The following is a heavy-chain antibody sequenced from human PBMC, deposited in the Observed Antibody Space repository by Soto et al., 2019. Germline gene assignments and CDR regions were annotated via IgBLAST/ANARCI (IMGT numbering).Heavy chain of an antibody. CDR3: ARHLWFGEVLGWYFDL. CDR1: GGSIRSGGYY. J-gene: IGHJ2*01. Sequence: QVQLQESGPGLVNPSQTLSLTCTVSGGSIRSGGYYWSWIRQNPGKGLEWIGYIYYSGYTHYNPSFKSRVTTPIDTSKNQFSLKLSSVTAADTAVYYCARHLWFGEVLGWYFDLWGRGTLVTVSS. D-gene: IGHD3-10*01. CDR2: IYYSGYT. V-gene: IGHV4-31*03.